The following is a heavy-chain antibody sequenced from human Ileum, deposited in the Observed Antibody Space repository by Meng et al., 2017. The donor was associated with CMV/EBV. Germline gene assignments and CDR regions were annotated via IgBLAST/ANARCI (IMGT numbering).Heavy chain of an antibody. CDR2: MSSDGSNQ. Sequence: GGSLRLSCAASGFTFSSYAIHWVRQAPGKGLEWVALMSSDGSNQYYADSVKGRFTISRDNSKKTVYLQMNRLRPEDTSVYYCARDGQWLVDYYYGMDVWGRGTSVTVSS. V-gene: IGHV3-30-3*01. J-gene: IGHJ6*02. CDR3: ARDGQWLVDYYYGMDV. CDR1: GFTFSSYA. D-gene: IGHD6-19*01.